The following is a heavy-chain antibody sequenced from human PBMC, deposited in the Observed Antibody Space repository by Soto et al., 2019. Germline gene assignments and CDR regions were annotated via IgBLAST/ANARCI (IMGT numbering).Heavy chain of an antibody. CDR3: AREGGSSTYYPLELDY. CDR1: GYIFNHYG. J-gene: IGHJ4*02. Sequence: QVQLFQSGPEVKRPGASVKVSCKASGYIFNHYGINWVRQAPGQGLEWLGWIAHFKGKTNSLQRLQDRISRTIETSTNTAYLEVTRLTSDDTCVYYCAREGGSSTYYPLELDYGGQGTLVTVSS. D-gene: IGHD1-1*01. CDR2: IAHFKGKT. V-gene: IGHV1-18*04.